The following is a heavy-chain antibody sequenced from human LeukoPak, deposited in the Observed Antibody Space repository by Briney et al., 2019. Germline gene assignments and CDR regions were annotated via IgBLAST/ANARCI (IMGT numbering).Heavy chain of an antibody. D-gene: IGHD2-2*01. CDR3: AKGYGSSTSYGNWFDP. Sequence: GGSLRLSCGASGFTFSTYAMHWVRQTPDKGLEGVAFISSGGTSENYADSVKGRFTISRDNSKNTLYLRMNNLTPEDTAVYYCAKGYGSSTSYGNWFDPWGQGTLVTVSS. V-gene: IGHV3-30*18. J-gene: IGHJ5*02. CDR1: GFTFSTYA. CDR2: ISSGGTSE.